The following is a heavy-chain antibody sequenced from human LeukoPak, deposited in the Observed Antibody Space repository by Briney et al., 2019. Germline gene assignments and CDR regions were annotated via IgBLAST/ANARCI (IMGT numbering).Heavy chain of an antibody. Sequence: PSETLSLTCAVYGGSFSGYYWSWIRQPPGKGLEWIGEINHSGSTNYNPSLKSRVTISVDTSKNQFSLKLSSVTAAGTAVYYCARPRGVGATPPFDYWGQGTLVTVSS. D-gene: IGHD1-26*01. J-gene: IGHJ4*02. V-gene: IGHV4-34*01. CDR1: GGSFSGYY. CDR2: INHSGST. CDR3: ARPRGVGATPPFDY.